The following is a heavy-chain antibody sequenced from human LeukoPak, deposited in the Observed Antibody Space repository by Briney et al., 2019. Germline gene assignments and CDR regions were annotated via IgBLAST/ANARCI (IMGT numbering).Heavy chain of an antibody. CDR2: INHSGST. J-gene: IGHJ3*02. CDR1: GGSFSDYY. V-gene: IGHV4-34*01. Sequence: SETLSLTCAVYGGSFSDYYWSWIRQPPGKGLEWIGEINHSGSTNYNPSLKSRVTISVDTSKNQFSLKLSSVTAADTAVYYCARGFHYYDSRDRAFDIWGQGTMVTVSS. CDR3: ARGFHYYDSRDRAFDI. D-gene: IGHD3-22*01.